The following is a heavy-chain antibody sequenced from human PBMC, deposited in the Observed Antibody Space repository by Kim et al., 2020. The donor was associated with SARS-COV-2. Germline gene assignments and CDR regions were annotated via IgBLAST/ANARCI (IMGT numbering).Heavy chain of an antibody. CDR3: HRVYGDYGGDQDY. V-gene: IGHV4-39*01. Sequence: YTPPLKSRVTISVDTSKNQFSLKLSSVTAADTAVYYCHRVYGDYGGDQDYWGQGTLVTVSS. J-gene: IGHJ4*02. D-gene: IGHD4-17*01.